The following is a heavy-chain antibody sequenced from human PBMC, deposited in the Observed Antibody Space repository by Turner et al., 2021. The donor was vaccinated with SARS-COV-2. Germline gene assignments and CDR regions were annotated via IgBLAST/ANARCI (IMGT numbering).Heavy chain of an antibody. CDR3: AKGYSPDY. J-gene: IGHJ4*02. CDR2: ISGSGGST. V-gene: IGHV3-23*01. D-gene: IGHD4-4*01. Sequence: EVQLCESGGGLVQPGVSLRHSCAASRFPFNIDAMSWVRQAPGKGLEWVSAISGSGGSTYYAGSVKGRFTISRDNSKNTLYLRMNSLRAEDTAVYYCAKGYSPDYWGQGTLVTVSS. CDR1: RFPFNIDA.